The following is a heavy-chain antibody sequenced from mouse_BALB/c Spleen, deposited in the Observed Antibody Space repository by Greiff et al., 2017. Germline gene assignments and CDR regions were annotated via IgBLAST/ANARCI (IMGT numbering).Heavy chain of an antibody. CDR1: GFNIKDTY. CDR3: ARFDDYPYYAMDY. D-gene: IGHD2-4*01. CDR2: IDPANGNT. J-gene: IGHJ4*01. Sequence: VQLQQSGAELVKPGASVKLSCTASGFNIKDTYMHWVKQRPEQGLEWIGRIDPANGNTKYDPKFQGKATITADTSSNTAYLQLSSLTSEDTAVYYCARFDDYPYYAMDYWGQGTSVTVSS. V-gene: IGHV14-3*02.